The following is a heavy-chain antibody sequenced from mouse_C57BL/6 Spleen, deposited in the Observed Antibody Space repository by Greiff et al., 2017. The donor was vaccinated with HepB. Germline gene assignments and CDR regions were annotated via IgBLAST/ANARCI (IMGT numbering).Heavy chain of an antibody. Sequence: EVKLVESGGGLVKPGGSLKLSCAASGFTFSDYGMHWVRQAPEKGLEWVAYISSGSSTIYYADTVKGRFTISRDNAKNTLFLQMTSLRSEDTAMYYCARPYGSSPWFAYWGQVTLVTVSA. D-gene: IGHD1-1*01. CDR1: GFTFSDYG. J-gene: IGHJ3*01. CDR2: ISSGSSTI. CDR3: ARPYGSSPWFAY. V-gene: IGHV5-17*01.